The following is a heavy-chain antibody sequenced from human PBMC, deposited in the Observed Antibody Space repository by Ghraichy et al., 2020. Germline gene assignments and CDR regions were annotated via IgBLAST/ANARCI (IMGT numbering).Heavy chain of an antibody. J-gene: IGHJ3*02. V-gene: IGHV3-23*01. CDR2: ISGSGGST. Sequence: GALRLSCAASGFTFSSYAMSWVRQAPGKGLEWVSAISGSGGSTYYADSVKGRFTISRDNSKNTLYLQMNSLRAEDTAVYYCAKVRGWESARRAFDIWGQGTMVTVSS. CDR1: GFTFSSYA. D-gene: IGHD5-12*01. CDR3: AKVRGWESARRAFDI.